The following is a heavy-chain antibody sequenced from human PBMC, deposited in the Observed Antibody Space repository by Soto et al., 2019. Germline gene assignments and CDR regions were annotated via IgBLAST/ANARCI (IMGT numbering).Heavy chain of an antibody. CDR3: ARDYYGSGSYYPNTQSRAY. Sequence: QVQLVQSGAEVKKPGSSVKVSCKASGGTFSSYAISWVRQAPGQGLEWMGGIIPIFGTANYAQKFQGRVAITADESTSTAYMGLSSLRSEDTAVYYCARDYYGSGSYYPNTQSRAYWGQRTLVTVSS. CDR1: GGTFSSYA. D-gene: IGHD3-10*01. J-gene: IGHJ4*02. CDR2: IIPIFGTA. V-gene: IGHV1-69*01.